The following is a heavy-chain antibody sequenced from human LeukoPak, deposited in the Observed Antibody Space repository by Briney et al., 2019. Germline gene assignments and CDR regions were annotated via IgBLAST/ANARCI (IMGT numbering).Heavy chain of an antibody. V-gene: IGHV3-11*01. Sequence: GGSLRLSCAASGFTFSDYYMSWIRQAPGKGLEWVSYISSSGSTIYYADSVKGRFTISRDNAKNSLYLQMNSLGAEDTAVYYCARSNSSGWYGHAFDIWGQGTTVTVSS. CDR3: ARSNSSGWYGHAFDI. CDR2: ISSSGSTI. D-gene: IGHD6-19*01. J-gene: IGHJ3*02. CDR1: GFTFSDYY.